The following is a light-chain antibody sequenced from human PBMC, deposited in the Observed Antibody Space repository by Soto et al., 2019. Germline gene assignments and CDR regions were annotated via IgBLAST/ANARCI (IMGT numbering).Light chain of an antibody. CDR1: SSNIGNNY. CDR2: DNN. V-gene: IGLV1-51*01. CDR3: GTWDSSLSAV. Sequence: QSVLTQPPSVSAAPGQKVTISCSGSSSNIGNNYVSWYQQLPGTAPKLLIYDNNKRPSGIPDRFSGSKSGTSATLGITGLQTGDEADYYCGTWDSSLSAVFGEGTKVTVL. J-gene: IGLJ2*01.